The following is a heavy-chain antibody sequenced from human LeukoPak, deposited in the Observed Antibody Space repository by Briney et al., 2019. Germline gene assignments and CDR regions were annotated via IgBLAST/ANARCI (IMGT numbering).Heavy chain of an antibody. CDR2: INHSGST. CDR3: ATGSGGSSWGYDAFDI. J-gene: IGHJ3*02. Sequence: SETLSLTCAVYGGSFSGYYWSWIRQPPGKGLEWIGEINHSGSTNYNPSLKSRVAISVDTSKNQFSLKLSSVTAADTAVYYCATGSGGSSWGYDAFDIWGPGTMVTVSS. CDR1: GGSFSGYY. V-gene: IGHV4-34*01. D-gene: IGHD6-13*01.